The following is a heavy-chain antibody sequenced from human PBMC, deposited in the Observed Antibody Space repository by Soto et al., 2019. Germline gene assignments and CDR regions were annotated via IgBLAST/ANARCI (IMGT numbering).Heavy chain of an antibody. CDR3: ARVTIDSRYYGSGAPSDY. D-gene: IGHD3-10*01. CDR1: GFTFSNYA. Sequence: GGSLRLSCAASGFTFSNYAVTWVRQAPGKGLEWVSTISGSGGSTYYADSVKGRFTISRDNAKNSLYLQMNSLRAEDTAVYYCARVTIDSRYYGSGAPSDYWGQGTLVTVPQ. CDR2: ISGSGGST. J-gene: IGHJ4*02. V-gene: IGHV3-23*01.